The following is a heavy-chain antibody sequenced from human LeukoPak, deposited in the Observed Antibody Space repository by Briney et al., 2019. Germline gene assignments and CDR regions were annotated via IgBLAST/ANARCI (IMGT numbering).Heavy chain of an antibody. CDR2: ICGSSGCT. Sequence: GGSLRLSCVVSGFTFSSYAMTWVRQAPGKGLEWVSSICGSSGCTYYAGSVKGRFSISRDNSQNTLYLQMNSLRAEDTAVYYCAKHRANIYDILTYWGQGTLVTVSS. CDR3: AKHRANIYDILTY. D-gene: IGHD3-9*01. J-gene: IGHJ4*02. V-gene: IGHV3-23*01. CDR1: GFTFSSYA.